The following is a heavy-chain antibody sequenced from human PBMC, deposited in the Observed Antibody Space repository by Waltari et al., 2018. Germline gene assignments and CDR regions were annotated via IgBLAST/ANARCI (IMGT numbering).Heavy chain of an antibody. V-gene: IGHV1-69*04. CDR2: IIPILGIA. D-gene: IGHD2-21*01. J-gene: IGHJ4*02. CDR1: GGTFSSYA. CDR3: SGGAYCGGDCYPPLAD. Sequence: QVQLVQSGAEVKKPGSSVKVSCKASGGTFSSYAISWVRQAPGQGLEWMGGIIPILGIANYAQKFQGRVTITADESTSTAYMELSSLRSEDTAVYYCSGGAYCGGDCYPPLADWGQGTLVTVSS.